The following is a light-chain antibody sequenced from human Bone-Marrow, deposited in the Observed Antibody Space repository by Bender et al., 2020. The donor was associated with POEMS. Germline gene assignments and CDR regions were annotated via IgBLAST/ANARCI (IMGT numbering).Light chain of an antibody. CDR1: SSDVGNYNL. J-gene: IGLJ1*01. V-gene: IGLV2-23*02. Sequence: QSALTQPASVSASPGQSITISCTGTSSDVGNYNLVSWYQQHPGKVPKLLIYGVTKRPSGVSNRFSGSKFGNTASLTISGLQPEDEADYYCCSYAGTATYVFGPGTAVTVL. CDR3: CSYAGTATYV. CDR2: GVT.